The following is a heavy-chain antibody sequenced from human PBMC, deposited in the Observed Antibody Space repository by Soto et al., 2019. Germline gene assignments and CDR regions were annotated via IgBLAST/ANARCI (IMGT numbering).Heavy chain of an antibody. J-gene: IGHJ4*02. V-gene: IGHV3-7*02. Sequence: EVQLVESGGGLVQPGGSLRLSCEASGFTFSSRWMTWVRQGAGKGLEWVANIKQDENGKDYVDSVKGRFTISRDNAKNSLYLQMNSLRAEDTTVYYSATHDGPAPAVLVLDFWGQGTLVTVSS. CDR2: IKQDENGK. CDR1: GFTFSSRW. CDR3: ATHDGPAPAVLVLDF. D-gene: IGHD2-2*01.